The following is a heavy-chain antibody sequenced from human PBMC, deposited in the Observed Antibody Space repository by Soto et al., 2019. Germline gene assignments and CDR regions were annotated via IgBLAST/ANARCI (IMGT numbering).Heavy chain of an antibody. CDR3: ARAAATHFDN. Sequence: SETLSLTCAVSGYSMRSGYYWGWIRQPPGEGLEWIGNVYHSGKTYYNPSLKSRVSVSLDTSKNQFSLNLTSVTAADTAMYYCARAAATHFDNWGQGLLVTVS. CDR2: VYHSGKT. CDR1: GYSMRSGYY. V-gene: IGHV4-38-2*01. J-gene: IGHJ4*02. D-gene: IGHD6-25*01.